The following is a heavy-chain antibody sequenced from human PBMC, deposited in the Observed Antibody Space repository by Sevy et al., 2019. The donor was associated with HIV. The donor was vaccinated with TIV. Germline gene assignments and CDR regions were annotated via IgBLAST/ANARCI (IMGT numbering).Heavy chain of an antibody. V-gene: IGHV1-69*13. CDR1: GGTFSSYA. J-gene: IGHJ3*02. CDR2: IIPIFGTA. Sequence: ASVKVSCKASGGTFSSYAISWVRQAPGQGLEWMGGIIPIFGTANYAQKFQGRVTITADESTSTAYMELSSLRSEDMAVYYCARDAYCGGDCYDAFDIWGQGTMVTVSS. CDR3: ARDAYCGGDCYDAFDI. D-gene: IGHD2-21*02.